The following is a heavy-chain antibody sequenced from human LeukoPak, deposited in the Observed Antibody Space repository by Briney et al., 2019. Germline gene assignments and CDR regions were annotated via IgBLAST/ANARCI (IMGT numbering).Heavy chain of an antibody. D-gene: IGHD5-12*01. CDR3: ASGGADSGSLFDY. Sequence: SETLSLTCTVSGGSISSGDHYWSWIRQPPGKGLEWIGYIYYSGSTSGSTTYYNPSLKSRVTVSVDTSKNQFSLKLSSVTAAVTAVYYCASGGADSGSLFDYWGQGTLVTVSS. J-gene: IGHJ4*02. V-gene: IGHV4-30-4*01. CDR1: GGSISSGDHY. CDR2: IYYSGSTSGSTT.